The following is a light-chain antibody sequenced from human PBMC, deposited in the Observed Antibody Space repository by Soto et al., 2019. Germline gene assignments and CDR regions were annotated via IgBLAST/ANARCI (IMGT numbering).Light chain of an antibody. J-gene: IGLJ2*01. CDR1: SSDVGSYNL. Sequence: QSVLTQPASVSGSPGQSITISCTGTSSDVGSYNLVSWYQQHPGKAPKLMIYEGSKWPSGVSNRFSGSKSGNTASLTISGLQAEDEADYYCCSYATSSTVVFGGGTKVTVL. V-gene: IGLV2-23*01. CDR3: CSYATSSTVV. CDR2: EGS.